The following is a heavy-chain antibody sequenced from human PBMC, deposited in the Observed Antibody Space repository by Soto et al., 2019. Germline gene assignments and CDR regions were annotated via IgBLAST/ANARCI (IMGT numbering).Heavy chain of an antibody. CDR2: ISSSSSYI. Sequence: GGSLRLSCAASGFTFSSYSMNWVRQAPGKGLEWVSSISSSSSYIYYADSVKGRFTISRDNAKNSLYLQMNSLRAEDTAVYYCARDGPFAYLAFDYWGQGTLVTVSS. J-gene: IGHJ4*02. V-gene: IGHV3-21*01. CDR3: ARDGPFAYLAFDY. D-gene: IGHD3-16*01. CDR1: GFTFSSYS.